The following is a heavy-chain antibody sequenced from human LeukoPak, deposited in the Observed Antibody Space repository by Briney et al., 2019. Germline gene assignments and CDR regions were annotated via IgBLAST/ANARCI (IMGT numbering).Heavy chain of an antibody. V-gene: IGHV3-7*01. CDR1: GFTFSNNW. CDR2: INPDGGER. D-gene: IGHD3-10*01. Sequence: GGSLRLSCAASGFTFSNNWMSWVRQAPGKGLEWVANINPDGGERYYVGSVKGRFTISRDNGKNSLYLQMNSLRVEDTAMYYCASSRGGEYWGQGTLVTVSS. CDR3: ASSRGGEY. J-gene: IGHJ4*02.